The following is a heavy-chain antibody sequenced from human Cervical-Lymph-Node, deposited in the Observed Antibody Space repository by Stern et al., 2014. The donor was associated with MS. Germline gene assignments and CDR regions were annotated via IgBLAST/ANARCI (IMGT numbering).Heavy chain of an antibody. J-gene: IGHJ4*02. CDR1: GYSFTNYW. CDR3: ARRFPYDSGPRDRYDS. D-gene: IGHD3-10*01. CDR2: IVPADSDT. V-gene: IGHV5-51*03. Sequence: EDQLVESGAEVKKPGESLRISCKGSGYSFTNYWIGWVRQMPGKGLEWKGVIVPADSDTRYNPSFQGQVTISADKSISTAYLQWSSLKASDTAMYYCARRFPYDSGPRDRYDSWGQGTLVTVSS.